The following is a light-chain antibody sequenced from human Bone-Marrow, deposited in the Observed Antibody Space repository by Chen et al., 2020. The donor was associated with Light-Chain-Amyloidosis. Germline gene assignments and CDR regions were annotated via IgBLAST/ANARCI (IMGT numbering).Light chain of an antibody. CDR1: KSLMQNNGYNF. CDR3: MQTIQPLRT. CDR2: LAS. J-gene: IGKJ2*01. Sequence: IVMTQSPLSLAVTPGESASISCTSNKSLMQNNGYNFLDWYLQKPGQSPQLLIYLASDRASGVPDRFSGSGSGKDFTLKITSVEADDVGVYFCMQTIQPLRTFVQGTKLEI. V-gene: IGKV2-28*01.